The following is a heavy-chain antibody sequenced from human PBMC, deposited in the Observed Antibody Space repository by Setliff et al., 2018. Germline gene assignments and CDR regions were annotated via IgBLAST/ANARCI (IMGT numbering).Heavy chain of an antibody. CDR1: GYTFNNYG. CDR2: INNYSFKT. V-gene: IGHV1-18*01. D-gene: IGHD2-15*01. J-gene: IGHJ6*02. CDR3: AASVGGAPYYYGLVV. Sequence: ASVKVSCKASGYTFNNYGITWVRQAPGQGLEWMGWINNYSFKTTYPQKFLDRVTVTTDTSATTAYMELSSLRSDDTALYSCAASVGGAPYYYGLVVWGQGTTVTVSS.